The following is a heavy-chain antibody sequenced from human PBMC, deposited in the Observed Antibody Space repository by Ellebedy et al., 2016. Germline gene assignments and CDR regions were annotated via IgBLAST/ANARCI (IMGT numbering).Heavy chain of an antibody. Sequence: GESLKISXAASGFTFSSYSMNWVRQAPGKGLEWVSYISSSSSTIYYADSVKGRFTISRDNAKNSLYLQMNSLRDEDTAVYYCAREGDIVVVPYYYYYYYMDVWGKGTTVTVSS. D-gene: IGHD2-15*01. CDR1: GFTFSSYS. CDR2: ISSSSSTI. CDR3: AREGDIVVVPYYYYYYYMDV. V-gene: IGHV3-48*02. J-gene: IGHJ6*03.